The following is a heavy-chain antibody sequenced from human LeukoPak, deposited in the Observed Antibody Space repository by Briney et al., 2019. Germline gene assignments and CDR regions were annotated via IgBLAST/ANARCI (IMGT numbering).Heavy chain of an antibody. V-gene: IGHV3-7*01. CDR1: GFTFSSYW. CDR3: ARVQWELRGVGSYFEY. J-gene: IGHJ4*02. Sequence: TGGSLRLSCVVSGFTFSSYWMSWVRQAPGKGLECVANIKQDGSEKYYVDSVKGRFTMSRDNAKNSLYLQMNSLRAEDTAVYYCARVQWELRGVGSYFEYWGQGALVTVSS. CDR2: IKQDGSEK. D-gene: IGHD1-26*01.